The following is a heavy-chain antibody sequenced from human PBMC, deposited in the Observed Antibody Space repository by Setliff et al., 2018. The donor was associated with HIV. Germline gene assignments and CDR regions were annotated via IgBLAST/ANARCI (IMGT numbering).Heavy chain of an antibody. J-gene: IGHJ6*03. D-gene: IGHD5-18*01. CDR2: IRYDGSNK. Sequence: PGFSLLLSCAPSEFTFSSYGMHWVRQAPGKGLEWVSFIRYDGSNKKYADSVKGRFTISRDNSKNTRYLQMNSLRPEDTAVYYCAKDAAALPAINYYYYYIDFWGKGTTVTVSS. V-gene: IGHV3-30*02. CDR3: AKDAAALPAINYYYYYIDF. CDR1: EFTFSSYG.